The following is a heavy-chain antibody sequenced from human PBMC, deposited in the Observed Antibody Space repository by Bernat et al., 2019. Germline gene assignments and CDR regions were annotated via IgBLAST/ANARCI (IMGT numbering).Heavy chain of an antibody. CDR3: AAAYQDIVVVPAAPPDV. V-gene: IGHV1-58*01. Sequence: QMQLVQSGPEVKKPGTSVKVSCKASGFTFTSSAVQWVRQARGQRLEWIGWIVVGSGNTNYAQKFQERVNITRDMSTSTAYMELSSLRSEDTAVYYFAAAYQDIVVVPAAPPDVWGKGTTVTVSS. CDR2: IVVGSGNT. D-gene: IGHD2-2*01. CDR1: GFTFTSSA. J-gene: IGHJ6*04.